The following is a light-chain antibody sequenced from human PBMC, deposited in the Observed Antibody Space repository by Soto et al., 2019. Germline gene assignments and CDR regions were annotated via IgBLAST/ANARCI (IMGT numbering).Light chain of an antibody. CDR1: GSDVGNRNL. V-gene: IGLV2-23*01. CDR2: EGD. CDR3: CTHACRNTYV. J-gene: IGLJ1*01. Sequence: QSALTQPASVSGSPGQSITIFCTGTGSDVGNRNLVSWYQHHPGEAPQLIVFEGDKRPSGVSNRFSASKSGNTASLTISGLQAEAEADYYCCTHACRNTYVFGTGTKLTVL.